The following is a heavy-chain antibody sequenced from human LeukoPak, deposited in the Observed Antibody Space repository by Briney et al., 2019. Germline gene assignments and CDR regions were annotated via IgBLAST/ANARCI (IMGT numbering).Heavy chain of an antibody. V-gene: IGHV3-30-3*01. CDR2: ISFDGSNK. CDR3: AKGFGYYDSSGYHDAFDI. CDR1: GFTFNSHA. J-gene: IGHJ3*02. D-gene: IGHD3-22*01. Sequence: GGSLRLSCAASGFTFNSHAMHWVRRAPGKGLEWVADISFDGSNKYYAESVKGRFTISRDNSKNTLYLQMNSLRAEDTAVYYCAKGFGYYDSSGYHDAFDIWGQGTMVTVSS.